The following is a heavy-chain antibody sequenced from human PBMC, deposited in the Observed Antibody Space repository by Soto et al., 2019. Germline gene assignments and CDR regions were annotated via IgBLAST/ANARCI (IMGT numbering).Heavy chain of an antibody. CDR1: GGSISSYY. Sequence: PSETLSLTCTVSGGSISSYYWSWIGQPPGKGLEWIGYIYYSGSTNYNPPLKSRVTISVATSKQQFHLKLSSVTAADTAVYYCARWRYVYYFDYWGKGTLVTVSS. D-gene: IGHD5-18*01. J-gene: IGHJ4*02. V-gene: IGHV4-59*01. CDR2: IYYSGST. CDR3: ARWRYVYYFDY.